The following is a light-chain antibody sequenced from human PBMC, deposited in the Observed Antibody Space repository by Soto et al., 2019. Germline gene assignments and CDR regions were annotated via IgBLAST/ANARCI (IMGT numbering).Light chain of an antibody. J-gene: IGKJ3*01. Sequence: ELVLPQSPGTLSLSPGERATLSCRASQSVSSSYLAWYQQKPGQAPRLLIYGASSRATGIPDRFSGSGSGTDFTLTISRLEPEDFAVYYCQQYGSSPPTFTFGTGTKVDSK. V-gene: IGKV3-20*01. CDR1: QSVSSSY. CDR3: QQYGSSPPTFT. CDR2: GAS.